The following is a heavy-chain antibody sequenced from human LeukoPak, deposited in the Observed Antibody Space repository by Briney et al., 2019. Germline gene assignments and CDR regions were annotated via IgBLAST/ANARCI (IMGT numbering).Heavy chain of an antibody. J-gene: IGHJ3*02. CDR2: IIPIFGTA. Sequence: SEKVSCKASGGTFSSYAISWVRQAPGQGLEWMGGIIPIFGTANYAQKFQGRVTITADESTSTAYMELSSLRSEDTAVYYCARDVDIIDSSGWYAGNAFDIWGQGTMVTVSS. V-gene: IGHV1-69*13. CDR3: ARDVDIIDSSGWYAGNAFDI. CDR1: GGTFSSYA. D-gene: IGHD6-19*01.